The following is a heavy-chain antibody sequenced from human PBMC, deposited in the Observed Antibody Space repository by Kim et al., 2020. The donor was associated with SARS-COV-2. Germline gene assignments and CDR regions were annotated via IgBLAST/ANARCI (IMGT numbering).Heavy chain of an antibody. V-gene: IGHV4-4*09. Sequence: TYTPSLESRVTISVNTAKIQFSLKLSSVTAADTAVYYCVRFGGTGWFDPWGQGTLFTVSS. J-gene: IGHJ5*02. D-gene: IGHD3-10*01. CDR3: VRFGGTGWFDP.